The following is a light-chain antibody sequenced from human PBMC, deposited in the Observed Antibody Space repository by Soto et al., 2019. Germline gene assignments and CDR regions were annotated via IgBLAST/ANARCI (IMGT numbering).Light chain of an antibody. V-gene: IGKV1-5*01. Sequence: DIQMTQSPSTLSASVGDRVTITCRASQSISSWSAWYQQKPGKAPKLLIYDASSVESGVPSRFSGSGSGTEFTLTISSLQPDDFATYYCQQYNSYRWTFGQGTKVEIK. J-gene: IGKJ1*01. CDR2: DAS. CDR1: QSISSW. CDR3: QQYNSYRWT.